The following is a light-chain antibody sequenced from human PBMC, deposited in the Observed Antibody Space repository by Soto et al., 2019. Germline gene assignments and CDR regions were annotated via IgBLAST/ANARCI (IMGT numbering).Light chain of an antibody. CDR1: QGISSY. Sequence: DIQLTQSPSLLSASVGDRVTITCRASQGISSYLAWYQQKPGKAPKFLIYAASTLQSGVPSRFSGSGSGTEFTLTISSLQPEDFATYYCQQYNSYPPYTFGQGTKLEIK. CDR3: QQYNSYPPYT. J-gene: IGKJ2*01. V-gene: IGKV1-9*01. CDR2: AAS.